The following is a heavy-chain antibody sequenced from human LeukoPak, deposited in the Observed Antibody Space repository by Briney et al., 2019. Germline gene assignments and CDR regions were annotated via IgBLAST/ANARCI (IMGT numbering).Heavy chain of an antibody. V-gene: IGHV4-34*01. D-gene: IGHD3-10*01. CDR1: GGSFSGYY. CDR2: INHSGST. J-gene: IGHJ4*02. CDR3: ARARKYYYGSGSYFGY. Sequence: SETLSLTCAVYGGSFSGYYWSWIRQPPGKGLEWIGEINHSGSTNYNPSLKSRVTISADTSKNQFSLKLSSVTAADTAVYYCARARKYYYGSGSYFGYWGQGTLVTVSS.